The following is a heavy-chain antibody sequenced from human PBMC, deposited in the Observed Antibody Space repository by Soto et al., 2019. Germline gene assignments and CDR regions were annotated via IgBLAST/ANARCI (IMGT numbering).Heavy chain of an antibody. CDR3: ARKIVVVPAAIGNYYYYGMDV. D-gene: IGHD2-2*02. Sequence: ASVKVSCKASGYTFTIYGISWVRQAPGQGLEWMGWISAYNGNTNYAQKLQGRVTMTTDTSTSTAYMELRSLRSDDTAVYYCARKIVVVPAAIGNYYYYGMDVWGQGTTVTASS. V-gene: IGHV1-18*01. CDR1: GYTFTIYG. CDR2: ISAYNGNT. J-gene: IGHJ6*02.